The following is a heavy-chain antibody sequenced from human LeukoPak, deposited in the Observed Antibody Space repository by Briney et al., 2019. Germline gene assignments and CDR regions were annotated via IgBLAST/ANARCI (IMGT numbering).Heavy chain of an antibody. CDR1: GGSISSSNW. Sequence: SETLSLTCAVSGGSISSSNWWSWVRQPPGKGLEWIGEIYHSGSTNYNPSLKSRVTISLDTSNNQFSLKLTSVTAADTAVYYCARSRGDSTGWYTFDYWGQGTLVTVSS. D-gene: IGHD6-19*01. CDR3: ARSRGDSTGWYTFDY. J-gene: IGHJ4*02. V-gene: IGHV4-4*02. CDR2: IYHSGST.